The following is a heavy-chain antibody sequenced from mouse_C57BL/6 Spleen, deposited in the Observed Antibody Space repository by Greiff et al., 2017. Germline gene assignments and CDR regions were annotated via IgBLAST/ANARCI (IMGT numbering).Heavy chain of an antibody. Sequence: VQLQQPGAELVRPGTSVTLSCKASGYTFNSYWMHWVKQRPGQGLEWIGVIAPSDSYTNYNQKFKGQATLTVDTSSSTAYMQLSSLTSADSAVYYCARRGTAQVLYAMDYWGQGTSVTVSS. CDR3: ARRGTAQVLYAMDY. V-gene: IGHV1-59*01. J-gene: IGHJ4*01. CDR1: GYTFNSYW. CDR2: IAPSDSYT. D-gene: IGHD3-2*02.